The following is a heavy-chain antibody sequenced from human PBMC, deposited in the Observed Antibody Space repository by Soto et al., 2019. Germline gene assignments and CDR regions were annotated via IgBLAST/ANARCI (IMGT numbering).Heavy chain of an antibody. CDR2: ISSSSSYI. CDR3: ARSPTANWFDP. Sequence: PGGSLRLSCAASGFTFSSYSMNWVRQAPGKGLEWVSSISSSSSYIYYADSVKGRFTISRDNAKDSLYLQMNSLRAEDTAVYYCARSPTANWFDPWGPGTLVTVSS. J-gene: IGHJ5*02. V-gene: IGHV3-21*01. CDR1: GFTFSSYS.